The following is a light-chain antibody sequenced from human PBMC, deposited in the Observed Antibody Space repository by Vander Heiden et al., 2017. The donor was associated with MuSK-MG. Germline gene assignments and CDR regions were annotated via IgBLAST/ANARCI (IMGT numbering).Light chain of an antibody. Sequence: QSVLTQPPSVSGAPGQRVTISCTGSSSNIGAGYDVHCYQQLPGTAPNLLIFVYSNRPSGVPDRFSFSNSGTSASLAITGLQAEDEADYDCQSYASSLSGSVVFGGGTKLTVL. CDR2: VYS. CDR3: QSYASSLSGSVV. J-gene: IGLJ7*01. CDR1: SSNIGAGYD. V-gene: IGLV1-40*01.